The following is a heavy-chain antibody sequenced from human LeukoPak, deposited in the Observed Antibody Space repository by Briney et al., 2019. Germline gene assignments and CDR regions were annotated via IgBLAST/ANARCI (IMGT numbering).Heavy chain of an antibody. CDR1: GFTVSSNY. Sequence: PGGSLRLSCAASGFTVSSNYMSWVRQAPGKGLEWVSVIYSGGSTYYADSVKGRFTISRDNSKNTLYLQMNSLRAEDTAVYYCERWFGEFMYYYGMDVWGQGTTVTVSS. CDR2: IYSGGST. CDR3: ERWFGEFMYYYGMDV. V-gene: IGHV3-66*01. D-gene: IGHD3-10*01. J-gene: IGHJ6*02.